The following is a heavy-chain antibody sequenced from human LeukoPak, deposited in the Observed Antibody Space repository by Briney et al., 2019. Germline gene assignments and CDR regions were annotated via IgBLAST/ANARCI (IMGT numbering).Heavy chain of an antibody. J-gene: IGHJ5*02. V-gene: IGHV4-34*01. CDR1: GGSFSGYY. Sequence: SETLSLTCAVYGGSFSGYYWSWIRHPPGKGLEWIGEINHSGSTNYNPSLKSRVTISVDTSKNQFSLKLSSVTAADTAVYYCARAHYGSGSYYTWGQGTLVTVSS. CDR2: INHSGST. D-gene: IGHD3-10*01. CDR3: ARAHYGSGSYYT.